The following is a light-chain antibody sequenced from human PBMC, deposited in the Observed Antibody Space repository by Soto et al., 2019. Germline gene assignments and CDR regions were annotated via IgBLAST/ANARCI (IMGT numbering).Light chain of an antibody. CDR1: SSDIGGYEY. V-gene: IGLV2-14*01. CDR3: CSYTSSSTLYV. J-gene: IGLJ1*01. CDR2: EDT. Sequence: QSVLTQPPSASGSPGQSVTISCTGTSSDIGGYEYVSWYQQHPGKAPKLMIYEDTKRPSGVSDRFSGSKSGNTASLTISGLQAEDEADYHCCSYTSSSTLYVFGTGTKVNVL.